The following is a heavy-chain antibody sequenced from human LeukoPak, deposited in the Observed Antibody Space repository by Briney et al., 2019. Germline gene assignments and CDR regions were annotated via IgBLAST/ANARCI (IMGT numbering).Heavy chain of an antibody. J-gene: IGHJ4*02. CDR3: ARSSSWTLYYFDY. CDR1: GYSFTSYW. V-gene: IGHV5-51*01. D-gene: IGHD6-13*01. Sequence: GESLKISCKGSGYSFTSYWIGWVRQMPGKGLEWMGIIYPGDSDTRYSPSFQGQVTISADKSISTAYLQWSSLKASDTAKYYCARSSSWTLYYFDYWGQGTLVTVSS. CDR2: IYPGDSDT.